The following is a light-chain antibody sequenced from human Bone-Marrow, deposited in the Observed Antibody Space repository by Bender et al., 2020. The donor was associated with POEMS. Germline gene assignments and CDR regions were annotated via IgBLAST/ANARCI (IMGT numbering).Light chain of an antibody. CDR3: SSYAGSNNLV. CDR2: DVT. Sequence: QSALTQPASVSGSPGQSITISCIGSSSDIGAYNYVSWFQQHPGKAPKVMISDVTIRASGVSTRFSGSKSGNTASLTVSGLQAEDEADYYCSSYAGSNNLVFGGGTKLTVL. V-gene: IGLV2-14*03. J-gene: IGLJ2*01. CDR1: SSDIGAYNY.